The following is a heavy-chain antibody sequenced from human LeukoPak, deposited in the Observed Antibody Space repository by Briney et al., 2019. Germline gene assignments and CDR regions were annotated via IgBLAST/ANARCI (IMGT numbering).Heavy chain of an antibody. CDR1: GYTFTSYG. Sequence: ASVKVSCKASGYTFTSYGISWVRQAPGQGLEWMGWISAYNGNTNYAQKLQGRVTMTTDTSTSTAYMELRSLRSDDTAVYYCARVERESGVYYYYMDVWGKGTTVTVSS. CDR2: ISAYNGNT. CDR3: ARVERESGVYYYYMDV. D-gene: IGHD3-10*01. V-gene: IGHV1-18*01. J-gene: IGHJ6*03.